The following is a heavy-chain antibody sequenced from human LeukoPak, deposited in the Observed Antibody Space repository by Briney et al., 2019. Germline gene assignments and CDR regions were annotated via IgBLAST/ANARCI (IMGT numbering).Heavy chain of an antibody. CDR2: TSNDGSNK. D-gene: IGHD2-21*02. CDR3: AKSRGSCGYDCYSDY. CDR1: GFTFSSYS. J-gene: IGHJ4*02. Sequence: GGSLRLSCAASGFTFSSYSMHWVRQAPGKGLEWVAVTSNDGSNKYYEDSVKGRFTVSRDNSQNTLYLQMNSLRAEDTAVYYCAKSRGSCGYDCYSDYWGQGTLVTVSS. V-gene: IGHV3-30*18.